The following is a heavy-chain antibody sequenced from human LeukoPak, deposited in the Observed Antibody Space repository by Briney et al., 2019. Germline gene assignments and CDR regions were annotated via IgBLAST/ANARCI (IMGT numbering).Heavy chain of an antibody. V-gene: IGHV3-23*01. CDR2: ISGSGGST. CDR1: GFTFSSGA. Sequence: GGSLRLSCAASGFTFSSGAMSWVRQAPGKGLEWGSAISGSGGSTYYADSVKGRFTISRDNSKNTLYLQMNSLRAEDTAVYYCAKGITMIVVVIDLDYWGQGTLVTVSS. D-gene: IGHD3-22*01. CDR3: AKGITMIVVVIDLDY. J-gene: IGHJ4*02.